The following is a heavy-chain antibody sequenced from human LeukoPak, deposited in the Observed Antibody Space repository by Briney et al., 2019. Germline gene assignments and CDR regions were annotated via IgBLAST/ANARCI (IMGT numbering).Heavy chain of an antibody. Sequence: PSETLSLTCTVSGGSISSYYWSWIRQPPGKGLEWIGYIYYSGSTNYNPSPKSRVTISVDTSKNQFSLKLSSVTAADTAVYYCARRDLGGGGGFDPWGQGTLVTVSS. CDR1: GGSISSYY. CDR2: IYYSGST. CDR3: ARRDLGGGGGFDP. D-gene: IGHD3-10*01. V-gene: IGHV4-59*12. J-gene: IGHJ5*02.